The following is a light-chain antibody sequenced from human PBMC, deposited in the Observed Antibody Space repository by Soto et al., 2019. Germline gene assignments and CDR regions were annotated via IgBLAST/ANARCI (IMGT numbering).Light chain of an antibody. CDR1: QTIGNY. CDR3: QQYNNWPPFT. CDR2: GAS. V-gene: IGKV3-15*01. J-gene: IGKJ3*01. Sequence: EIVLTQSPATMSLSPGERATLSCRASQTIGNYLAWYQQKSGQAPRLLIYGASTRATGTPARFSGSGSGTEFTLTISSLQSEDFAVYYCQQYNNWPPFTFGPGTKVDIK.